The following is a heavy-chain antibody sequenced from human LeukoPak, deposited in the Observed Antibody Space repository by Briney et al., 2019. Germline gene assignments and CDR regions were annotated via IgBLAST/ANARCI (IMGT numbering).Heavy chain of an antibody. J-gene: IGHJ4*02. Sequence: GGSLRLSCAASGFTISDYYMSWIRQAPGKGLEWVSYISSSGSTIYYADSVKGRFTISRDNAKNSLYLQMNSLRAEDTAVYYCAREVEMATILFEEGGYWGQGTLVTVSS. CDR2: ISSSGSTI. CDR3: AREVEMATILFEEGGY. V-gene: IGHV3-11*01. CDR1: GFTISDYY. D-gene: IGHD5-24*01.